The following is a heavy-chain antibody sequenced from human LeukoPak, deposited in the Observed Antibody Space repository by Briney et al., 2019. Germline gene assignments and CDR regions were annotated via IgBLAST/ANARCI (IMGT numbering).Heavy chain of an antibody. CDR3: ARDGRYSGYDPAAFDI. Sequence: ASVKVSCKASGYTFTGYYMHWVRQAPGQGLEWMGWINPNSGGTNYAQKFQGRVTMTRETSISTAYMELSRLRSDDTAVYYCARDGRYSGYDPAAFDIWGQGTRVTVSS. CDR1: GYTFTGYY. D-gene: IGHD5-12*01. J-gene: IGHJ3*02. CDR2: INPNSGGT. V-gene: IGHV1-2*02.